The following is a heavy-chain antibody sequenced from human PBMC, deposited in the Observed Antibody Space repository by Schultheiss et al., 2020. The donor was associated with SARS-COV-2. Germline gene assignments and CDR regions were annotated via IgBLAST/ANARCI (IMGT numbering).Heavy chain of an antibody. CDR2: INHSGST. CDR1: GGSISSYY. J-gene: IGHJ6*02. Sequence: SQTLSLTCTVSGGSISSYYWSWIRQPPGKGLEWIGEINHSGSTNYNPSPKSRVTISVDTSKNQFSLKLSSVTAADTAVYYCARDLPGSGSYPSYYYYGMDVWGQGTTVTVSS. D-gene: IGHD3-10*01. CDR3: ARDLPGSGSYPSYYYYGMDV. V-gene: IGHV4-59*01.